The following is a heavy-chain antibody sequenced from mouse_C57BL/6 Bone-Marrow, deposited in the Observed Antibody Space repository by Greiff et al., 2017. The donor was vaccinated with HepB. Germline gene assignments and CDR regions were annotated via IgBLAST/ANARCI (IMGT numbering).Heavy chain of an antibody. CDR2: IDPSDSYT. J-gene: IGHJ2*01. CDR3: ARGYGYDEGYYFDY. V-gene: IGHV1-50*01. CDR1: GYTFTSYW. D-gene: IGHD2-2*01. Sequence: QVQLQQPGAELVKPGASVKLSCKASGYTFTSYWMQWVKQRPGQGLEWIGEIDPSDSYTNYNQKFKGKATLTVDNSSSTAYMQLSSLTSEDSAVYYCARGYGYDEGYYFDYWGQGTTLTVSS.